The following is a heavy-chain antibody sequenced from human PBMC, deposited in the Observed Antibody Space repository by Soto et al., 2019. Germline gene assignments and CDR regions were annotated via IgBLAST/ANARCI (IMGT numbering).Heavy chain of an antibody. V-gene: IGHV3-23*01. CDR2: ISGSGSGGST. CDR1: GFTFSNYA. D-gene: IGHD5-18*01. CDR3: ARGDTSMVWDLFQFDY. Sequence: EVELLESGVGLVQRGGSLRLSCVASGFTFSNYAMNWVLQAPGKGLEWVSSISGSGSGGSTYYADSVKGRFTISRDSSKNTLYLQINSLRPEDTAVYFRARGDTSMVWDLFQFDYWGQGTLGTVSA. J-gene: IGHJ4*02.